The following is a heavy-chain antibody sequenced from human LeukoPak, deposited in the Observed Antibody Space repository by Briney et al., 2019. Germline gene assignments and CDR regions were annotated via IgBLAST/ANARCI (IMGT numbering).Heavy chain of an antibody. CDR1: GYSISSGYY. CDR3: ARRRYYDGSGYLE. CDR2: IYYSGRT. D-gene: IGHD3-22*01. V-gene: IGHV4-38-2*01. Sequence: SETLSLTCAVSGYSISSGYYWGWIRQPPGKGLEWIGTIYYSGRTYYSPSLTSRVTMSVDPSNNQFSLNLRSVTAADTAVYYCARRRYYDGSGYLEWGQGTLLSVSS. J-gene: IGHJ1*01.